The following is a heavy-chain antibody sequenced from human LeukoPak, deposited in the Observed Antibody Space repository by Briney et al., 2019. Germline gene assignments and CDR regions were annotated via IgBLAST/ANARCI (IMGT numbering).Heavy chain of an antibody. CDR1: GGSISSYY. CDR3: ARVLAVAGTEYFQH. V-gene: IGHV4-59*01. J-gene: IGHJ1*01. D-gene: IGHD6-19*01. CDR2: IYYSGST. Sequence: PSETLSLTCTVSGGSISSYYWSWLRQPPGKGLEWIGYIYYSGSTNYNPSLKSRVTISVDTSKNQFSLKLSSVTAADTAVYYCARVLAVAGTEYFQHWGQGTLVTVSS.